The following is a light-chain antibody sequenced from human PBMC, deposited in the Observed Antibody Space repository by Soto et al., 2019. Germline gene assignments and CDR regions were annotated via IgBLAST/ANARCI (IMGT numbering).Light chain of an antibody. CDR1: QSVSSY. J-gene: IGKJ5*01. CDR2: DAS. CDR3: QQYHHWPTIT. V-gene: IGKV3-11*01. Sequence: ELVLTQSPATLSLSPGERATLSCRASQSVSSYLAWYQQKPGQAHRLLIYDASNRATGIPARFSGSGSGTEFTLTISSLQSEDFAVYYCQQYHHWPTITFGQGTRLEIK.